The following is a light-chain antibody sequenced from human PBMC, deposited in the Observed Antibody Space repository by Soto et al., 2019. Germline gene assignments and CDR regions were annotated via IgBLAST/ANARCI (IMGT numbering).Light chain of an antibody. CDR2: GAS. CDR1: QSVSSSY. V-gene: IGKV3-20*01. Sequence: EIVLTQSPGTLSLSPGERATLSCRASQSVSSSYLAWYQQKPGQAPRLLIYGASSRATGIPDRFSGSGSGTDFTLTISRLEPEDFAVYYCQQYGGSPRTFGQGTNVDIK. CDR3: QQYGGSPRT. J-gene: IGKJ1*01.